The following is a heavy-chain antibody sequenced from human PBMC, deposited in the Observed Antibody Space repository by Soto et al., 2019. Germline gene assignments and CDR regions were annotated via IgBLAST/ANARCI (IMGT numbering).Heavy chain of an antibody. Sequence: QLQLQESGPGLVKPSETLSLTCTVSGGSISSSSYYWGWIRQPPGKGLEWIGSIYYSGSTYYNPSHKSRVTISVDTSKNQFSLNLSSVTAGDTAVFYCARQLRGYDVLTGYFLGAAFDIWGQGTMVTVSS. CDR3: ARQLRGYDVLTGYFLGAAFDI. D-gene: IGHD3-9*01. J-gene: IGHJ3*02. V-gene: IGHV4-39*01. CDR1: GGSISSSSYY. CDR2: IYYSGST.